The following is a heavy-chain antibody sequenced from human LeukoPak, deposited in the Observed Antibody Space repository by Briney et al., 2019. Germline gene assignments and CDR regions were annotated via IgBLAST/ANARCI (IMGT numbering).Heavy chain of an antibody. Sequence: SETLSLTCTVSGGSISSSSHYWGWIRQPPGRGLEWIGSIYYSGSTYYNPSLKSRVTISVDTSKNQFSLKLSSVSAADTAVYHCARHIVVVSTPADWFDPWGRGTLVTVSS. D-gene: IGHD2-21*01. CDR3: ARHIVVVSTPADWFDP. CDR1: GGSISSSSHY. J-gene: IGHJ5*02. V-gene: IGHV4-39*01. CDR2: IYYSGST.